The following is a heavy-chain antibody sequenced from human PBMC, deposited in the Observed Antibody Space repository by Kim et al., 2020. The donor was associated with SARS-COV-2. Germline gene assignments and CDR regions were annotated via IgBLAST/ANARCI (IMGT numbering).Heavy chain of an antibody. J-gene: IGHJ5*02. CDR1: GGSISSSSYY. CDR2: IYYSGST. V-gene: IGHV4-39*01. D-gene: IGHD6-19*01. Sequence: SETLSLTCTVSGGSISSSSYYWGWIRQPPGKGLEWIGSIYYSGSTYYNPSLKSRVTISVDTSKNQFSLKLSSVTAADTAVYYCARAEEVADSPVDPWGQGTLVTVSS. CDR3: ARAEEVADSPVDP.